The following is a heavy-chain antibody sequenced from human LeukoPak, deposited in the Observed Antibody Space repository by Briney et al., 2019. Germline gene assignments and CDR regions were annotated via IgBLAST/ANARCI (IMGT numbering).Heavy chain of an antibody. V-gene: IGHV3-74*01. J-gene: IGHJ4*02. CDR2: INSDGSSK. CDR3: ASALGGQGGH. CDR1: GFTFSSYW. Sequence: GGSLRLSCAASGFTFSSYWMHWVRHAPGKGLVWVSRINSDGSSKSYADSVRGRFNISRDNHKNTLFLQMNSVSADDTAVYYCASALGGQGGHWGQGTLVTVSS. D-gene: IGHD1-26*01.